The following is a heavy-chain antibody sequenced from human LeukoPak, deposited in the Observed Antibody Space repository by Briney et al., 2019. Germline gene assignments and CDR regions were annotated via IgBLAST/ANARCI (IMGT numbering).Heavy chain of an antibody. D-gene: IGHD3-10*01. Sequence: ASVKVSCKASGYSFTSYYIHWVRQAPGQGLESMGIINPGGGSTSYAQKFQGRVTMTRDTSTSTIYMEVSSLRSEDTAVYYCATSFRAVNWFDPWGQGTLVTVSS. V-gene: IGHV1-46*01. CDR3: ATSFRAVNWFDP. J-gene: IGHJ5*02. CDR2: INPGGGST. CDR1: GYSFTSYY.